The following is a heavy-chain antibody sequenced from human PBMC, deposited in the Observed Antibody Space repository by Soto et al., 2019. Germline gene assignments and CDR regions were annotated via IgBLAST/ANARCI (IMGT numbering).Heavy chain of an antibody. CDR3: ARSSGSAYWFDP. D-gene: IGHD6-6*01. CDR2: ISAYNGNT. CDR1: GYTITSYG. Sequence: QVQLVQSGAEVKKPGASVKVSCKASGYTITSYGISWVRQAPGQGLEWMGWISAYNGNTNYTQKLQGRVTMTTDTSTSTADMELRSLRSDDTAVYYCARSSGSAYWFDPWGQGTLVTVSS. J-gene: IGHJ5*02. V-gene: IGHV1-18*01.